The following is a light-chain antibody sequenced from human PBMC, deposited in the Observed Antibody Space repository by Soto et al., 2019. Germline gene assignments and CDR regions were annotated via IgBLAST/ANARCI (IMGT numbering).Light chain of an antibody. V-gene: IGKV1-39*01. J-gene: IGKJ3*01. Sequence: DIQMTQSPSSMSAAVGDRVTITCRTSQTISDYLNWYQHKPGKAPKLLISAASSLQSGAPSRFSGSGSATDFTLTISSLQPEDSATYYCQQSYSTLTFGPGTKVDIK. CDR1: QTISDY. CDR2: AAS. CDR3: QQSYSTLT.